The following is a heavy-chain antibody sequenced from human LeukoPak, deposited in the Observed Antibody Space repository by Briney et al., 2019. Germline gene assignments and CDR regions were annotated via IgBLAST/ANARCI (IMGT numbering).Heavy chain of an antibody. CDR2: IYYSGST. J-gene: IGHJ4*02. CDR3: ARVAYGDLLWYFDY. Sequence: HPSETLSLTCTVSGGSISSGGYYWSWIRQHPGKGLEWIGYIYYSGSTYYNPSLKSRVTISVDTSKNQFSLKLSSVTAADTAVYYCARVAYGDLLWYFDYWGQGTLATVSS. D-gene: IGHD4-17*01. V-gene: IGHV4-31*03. CDR1: GGSISSGGYY.